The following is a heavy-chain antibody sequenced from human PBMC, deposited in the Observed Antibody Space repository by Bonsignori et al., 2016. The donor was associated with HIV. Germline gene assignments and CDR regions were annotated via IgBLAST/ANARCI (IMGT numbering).Heavy chain of an antibody. CDR3: ARKSGGYGPIDY. Sequence: QAQLVQSEAEVKKPGSSVKVSCKASGTTLNTYTVTWVRQAPGQGLEWMGGIIPSLVIVNYAQKFQGRVTITADESTGTAYMEVRSLRSEDTAVYYCARKSGGYGPIDYWGQGTLVTVSS. J-gene: IGHJ4*02. V-gene: IGHV1-69*16. CDR1: GTTLNTYT. CDR2: IIPSLVIV. D-gene: IGHD5-12*01.